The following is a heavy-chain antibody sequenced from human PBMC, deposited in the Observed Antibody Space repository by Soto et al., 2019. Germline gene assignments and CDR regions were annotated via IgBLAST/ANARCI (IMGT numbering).Heavy chain of an antibody. V-gene: IGHV3-30*03. CDR2: ISYDGSNK. CDR3: AGISDTRGSWYFDL. Sequence: PGGSLRLSCAASGFTFSSYGMHWVRQAPGKGLEWVAVISYDGSNKYYADSVKGRFTISRDNSKNTLYLQMNSLRAEDTAVYYCAGISDTRGSWYFDLWGRGTLVTVSS. D-gene: IGHD5-18*01. CDR1: GFTFSSYG. J-gene: IGHJ2*01.